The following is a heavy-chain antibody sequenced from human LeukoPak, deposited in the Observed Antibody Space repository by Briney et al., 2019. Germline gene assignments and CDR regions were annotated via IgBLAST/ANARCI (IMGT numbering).Heavy chain of an antibody. D-gene: IGHD3-3*01. J-gene: IGHJ4*02. CDR3: ATGGFLEWSDY. CDR1: GFTFSVHA. V-gene: IGHV3-21*01. Sequence: GGSLRLSCAASGFTFSVHAMSWVRQAPGKGLEWVSSISTSSSYIYYADSVKGRFTISRDNAKNSLYLQLNSLRAEDTAVYYCATGGFLEWSDYWGQGTLVTVSS. CDR2: ISTSSSYI.